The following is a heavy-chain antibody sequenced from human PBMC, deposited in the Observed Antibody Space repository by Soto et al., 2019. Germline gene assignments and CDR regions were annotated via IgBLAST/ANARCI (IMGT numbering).Heavy chain of an antibody. J-gene: IGHJ4*01. V-gene: IGHV3-23*01. Sequence: GSLRLSCTASGVTLSTYAMNWVRQAPGKGLEWVSGISGSGDTRGGGTHYADSVKGRFTISRDNSKNTLYLQMNSLRAEDTAIYYCARGLMIRDKLFFDYLGRGTKVTVSS. D-gene: IGHD3-10*01. CDR2: ISGSGDTRGGGT. CDR3: ARGLMIRDKLFFDY. CDR1: GVTLSTYA.